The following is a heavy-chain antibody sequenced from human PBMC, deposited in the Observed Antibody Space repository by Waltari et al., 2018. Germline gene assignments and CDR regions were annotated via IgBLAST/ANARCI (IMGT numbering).Heavy chain of an antibody. D-gene: IGHD3-22*01. CDR1: GGSISSRNYY. V-gene: IGHV4-39*07. CDR3: ARQYDFYDSSGYLDY. CDR2: IHYSGST. J-gene: IGHJ4*02. Sequence: QLQLQESGPGLVKPSETLSLTCTVSGGSISSRNYYWGWIRQPPGKGLEWIGTIHYSGSTKYNPALKSRVTISVDTSKNQFSLNWRSVTAADTAIYYCARQYDFYDSSGYLDYWGQGILGTVSS.